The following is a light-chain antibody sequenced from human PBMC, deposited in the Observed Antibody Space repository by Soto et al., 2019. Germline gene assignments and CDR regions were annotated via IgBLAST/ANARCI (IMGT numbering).Light chain of an antibody. CDR3: CSYAGSSTYV. CDR1: SSDVGSYNL. V-gene: IGLV2-23*02. Sequence: QSVLTQPASVSVSPGQSITISCTGTSSDVGSYNLVSWYQQHPGKAPKLMIYEVNKRPSGVSNRFSGSKSGNTASLTISGLQAEDEADYYCCSYAGSSTYVFGTGTKVTV. CDR2: EVN. J-gene: IGLJ1*01.